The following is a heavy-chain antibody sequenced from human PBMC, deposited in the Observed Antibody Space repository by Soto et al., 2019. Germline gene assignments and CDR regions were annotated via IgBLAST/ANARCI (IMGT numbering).Heavy chain of an antibody. D-gene: IGHD2-2*01. V-gene: IGHV4-59*01. CDR1: GDAISRYY. CDR3: ARAAGFVVVPQYYYYYYMDV. CDR2: IYYSGST. Sequence: SETLSLTCTVSGDAISRYYWSWVLQPPGKELEWIGYIYYSGSTNYNPSLKSRVTISVDTSKTQFSLKLSSVTAADPAVDYCARAAGFVVVPQYYYYYYMDVWGKGTTVTVSS. J-gene: IGHJ6*03.